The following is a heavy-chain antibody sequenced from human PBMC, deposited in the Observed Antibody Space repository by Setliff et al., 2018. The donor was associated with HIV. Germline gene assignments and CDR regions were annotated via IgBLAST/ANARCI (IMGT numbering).Heavy chain of an antibody. CDR3: AREGKTALVTKYFDY. Sequence: SETLSLTCTVSSGSISSGTYYWSWLRQYPGKGLEWIGYIDHSGSAFYNPSLKSRITISRDTSKNQFSLKMNSVTAADTAVYYCAREGKTALVTKYFDYWGHGKLVTVSS. D-gene: IGHD5-18*01. CDR1: SGSISSGTYY. CDR2: IDHSGSA. V-gene: IGHV4-31*03. J-gene: IGHJ4*01.